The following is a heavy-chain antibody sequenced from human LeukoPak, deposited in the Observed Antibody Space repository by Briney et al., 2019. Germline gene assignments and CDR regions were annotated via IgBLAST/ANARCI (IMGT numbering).Heavy chain of an antibody. CDR3: ARGLGVGAERALDY. CDR1: GDSINNYY. Sequence: SETLSLTCTVSGDSINNYYWSWIRQPAGKGLEWIGRIFNSGSTDYNPSLKSRVTMSVDTSKNQFSVKVNSVTAADTAVYYCARGLGVGAERALDYWGQGTLVTVSS. D-gene: IGHD1-26*01. V-gene: IGHV4-4*07. J-gene: IGHJ4*02. CDR2: IFNSGST.